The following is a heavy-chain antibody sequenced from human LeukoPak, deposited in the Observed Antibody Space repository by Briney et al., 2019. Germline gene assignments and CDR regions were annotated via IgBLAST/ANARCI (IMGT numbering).Heavy chain of an antibody. CDR1: GFSLSSYA. CDR2: ISGSGGST. Sequence: PGGSLRLSCATSGFSLSSYAMSWVRQAPGKGLEWVSGISGSGGSTDNVDSVKGRFTTSRDNSKNTLYLQLNSLRGEDTAVYYCASQTTVKYYFDYWGQGTLVTVSS. D-gene: IGHD4-17*01. V-gene: IGHV3-23*01. J-gene: IGHJ4*02. CDR3: ASQTTVKYYFDY.